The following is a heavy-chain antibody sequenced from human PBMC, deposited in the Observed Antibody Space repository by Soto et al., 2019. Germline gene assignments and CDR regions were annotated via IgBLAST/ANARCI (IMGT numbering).Heavy chain of an antibody. CDR3: ARVDGGTMVGGVIIKPYYYYGMDV. V-gene: IGHV3-7*03. Sequence: EVQLVESGGGLVQPGGSLRLSCAASGFTFSSYWMSWVRQAPGKGLEWVANIKQDGSEKYYVDSVKGRFTISRDNAKNSLYLQMNSLGAEDTAVYYCARVDGGTMVGGVIIKPYYYYGMDVWGQGTTVTGSS. CDR2: IKQDGSEK. D-gene: IGHD3-10*01. J-gene: IGHJ6*02. CDR1: GFTFSSYW.